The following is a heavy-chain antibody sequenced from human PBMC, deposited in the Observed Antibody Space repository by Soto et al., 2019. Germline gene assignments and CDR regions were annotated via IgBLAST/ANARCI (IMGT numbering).Heavy chain of an antibody. D-gene: IGHD4-17*01. CDR2: FSAGGRA. Sequence: EVQLLESGGGLVQPGGSLRLSCEASGLSFSSYALSWVRQAPGKGLEWVSTFSAGGRAYYADSVKGRFTIAKDFSKNTLHLQTNSLRAEDTAVYYCAKESMPEHYGDTLFDHWGQGTRVTVSS. CDR3: AKESMPEHYGDTLFDH. J-gene: IGHJ4*02. CDR1: GLSFSSYA. V-gene: IGHV3-23*01.